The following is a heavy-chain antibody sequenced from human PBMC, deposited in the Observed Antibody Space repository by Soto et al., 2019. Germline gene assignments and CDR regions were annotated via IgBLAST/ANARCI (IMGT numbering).Heavy chain of an antibody. CDR1: GGTFSNYA. D-gene: IGHD2-2*01. Sequence: QVQLVQSGAEVKKPGSSVKVSCKASGGTFSNYAFSWVRQAPGQGLEWMGGFIPIFGTPNYAQKFQGRVTVTADASPRTVYMELSSLRSEDTAVYYCARERSVGYCITTTCPKPFYYYAMDVWGQGTTVTVSS. CDR3: ARERSVGYCITTTCPKPFYYYAMDV. CDR2: FIPIFGTP. V-gene: IGHV1-69*01. J-gene: IGHJ6*02.